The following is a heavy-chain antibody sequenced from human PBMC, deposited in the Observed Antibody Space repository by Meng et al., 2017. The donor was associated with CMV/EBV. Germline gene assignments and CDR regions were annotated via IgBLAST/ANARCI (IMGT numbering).Heavy chain of an antibody. CDR2: INHSGNT. D-gene: IGHD6-6*01. J-gene: IGHJ4*02. CDR3: ARGRSRRVGSPSRGSYFDY. CDR1: GGSSSGYY. V-gene: IGHV4-34*01. Sequence: SETLSLTCAVYGGSSSGYYWSWIRQPPGKGLEWIGEINHSGNTNYNPSLKSRVTISVDTSKNQFSLKLSSVTAADTAVYYCARGRSRRVGSPSRGSYFDYWGQGTLVTVSS.